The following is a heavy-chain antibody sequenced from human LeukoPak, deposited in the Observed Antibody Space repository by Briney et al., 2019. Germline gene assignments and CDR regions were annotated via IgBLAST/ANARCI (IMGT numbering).Heavy chain of an antibody. CDR2: IYSGGIT. CDR3: ALQRPLKGV. CDR1: GLTVSSSY. Sequence: PGGSLRLSCAASGLTVSSSYMSWVRQAPGKGLEWVSVIYSGGITYYADSVKGRFTISRDNSKNTLYLQMNSLRAEDTAVYYCALQRPLKGVWGQGTTVTVSS. J-gene: IGHJ6*02. D-gene: IGHD1-1*01. V-gene: IGHV3-66*04.